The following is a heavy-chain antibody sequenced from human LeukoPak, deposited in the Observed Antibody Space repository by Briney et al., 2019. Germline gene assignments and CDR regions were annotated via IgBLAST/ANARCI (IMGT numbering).Heavy chain of an antibody. J-gene: IGHJ5*02. Sequence: SETLSLTCTVSGGSINNGDYYWSWIRQPPGKSLECIGYIYYSGSTYYNPSLKSRVTISVDTSKNQFSLKLRSVTAADTAVYYCARDARVWFGEEGYNWFDPWGQGTLVTVSS. V-gene: IGHV4-30-4*01. CDR3: ARDARVWFGEEGYNWFDP. CDR2: IYYSGST. CDR1: GGSINNGDYY. D-gene: IGHD3-10*01.